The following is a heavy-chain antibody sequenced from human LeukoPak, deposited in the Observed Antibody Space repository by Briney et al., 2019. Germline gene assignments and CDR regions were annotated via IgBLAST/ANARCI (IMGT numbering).Heavy chain of an antibody. CDR1: GDSISSSY. CDR2: IYYSGST. J-gene: IGHJ4*02. D-gene: IGHD2-21*02. Sequence: PSETLSLTCIVSGDSISSSYWNWIRQPPGKGLEWIGYIYYSGSTNYNPSLKSRVSMSLDTSKNQFSLKLSSVTAADTAVYYCARHGLTAGYYFDYWGQGTLVTVSS. V-gene: IGHV4-59*01. CDR3: ARHGLTAGYYFDY.